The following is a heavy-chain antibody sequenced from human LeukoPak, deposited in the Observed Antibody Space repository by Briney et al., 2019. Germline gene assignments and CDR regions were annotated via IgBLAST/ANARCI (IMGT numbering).Heavy chain of an antibody. Sequence: SETLSLTCTVSGGSISSYYWSWIRQSPGKGLEWIGYIYYSGSTNYNPSLKSRVTISVDTSKNQFSLKLSSVTAADTAVYYCARGRSGYYAFDIWGQGTMVTVSS. CDR2: IYYSGST. J-gene: IGHJ3*02. CDR1: GGSISSYY. D-gene: IGHD3-22*01. V-gene: IGHV4-59*01. CDR3: ARGRSGYYAFDI.